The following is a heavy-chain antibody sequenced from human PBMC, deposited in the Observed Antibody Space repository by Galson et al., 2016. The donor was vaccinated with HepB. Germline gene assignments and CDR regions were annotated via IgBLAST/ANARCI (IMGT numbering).Heavy chain of an antibody. CDR1: GFTFSNVW. CDR3: TTVLSTASMSGWYDWGFDS. CDR2: IKSKVDGGAA. J-gene: IGHJ4*02. Sequence: SLRLSCAASGFTFSNVWMNWVRQAPGKGLGWVGRIKSKVDGGAADYAAPVKGRFTISGDDSKSTLYLQMTGLKTEDTAVYYCTTVLSTASMSGWYDWGFDSWGQGTLVTVSS. D-gene: IGHD6-19*01. V-gene: IGHV3-15*07.